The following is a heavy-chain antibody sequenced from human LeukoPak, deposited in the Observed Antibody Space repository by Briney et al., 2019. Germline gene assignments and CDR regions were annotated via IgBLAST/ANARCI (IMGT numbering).Heavy chain of an antibody. J-gene: IGHJ4*02. CDR3: AKNPFVGYGSDYFDD. CDR1: GFTFSSYA. V-gene: IGHV3-23*01. Sequence: GGSLRLSCAASGFTFSSYAMSWVRQAPGKGLKWVSAINGSGGNDSYADSVKGRFTISRDNSKNTLYLQMDSLRAEDTAVYYCAKNPFVGYGSDYFDDWGQGTLVTVSS. CDR2: INGSGGND. D-gene: IGHD3-10*01.